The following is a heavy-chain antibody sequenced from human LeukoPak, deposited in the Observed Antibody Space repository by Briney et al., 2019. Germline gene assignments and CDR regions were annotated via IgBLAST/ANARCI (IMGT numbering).Heavy chain of an antibody. D-gene: IGHD2-2*01. CDR2: ISYDGSNK. Sequence: PGGSLRLSCAASGFTFSSYGMHWVRQAPGKGLEWVAVISYDGSNKYYADSVKGRFTISRDNSKNTLYLQMNSLRAEDTAVYSCTKDLLCSSTSCYLGDYFYGMDVWGQGTTVTVSS. V-gene: IGHV3-30*18. CDR1: GFTFSSYG. CDR3: TKDLLCSSTSCYLGDYFYGMDV. J-gene: IGHJ6*02.